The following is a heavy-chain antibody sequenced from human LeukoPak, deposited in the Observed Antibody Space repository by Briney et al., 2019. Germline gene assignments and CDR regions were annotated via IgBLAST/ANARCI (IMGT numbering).Heavy chain of an antibody. J-gene: IGHJ3*02. D-gene: IGHD6-19*01. CDR3: AKVLAVTGTPGGDAFDI. Sequence: GGSLRLSCAAPGFTFSSYAMSWVRQAPGKGLEWVSAISDSGGSTYYADSVKGRFTISRDNPKNTLYLQMNSLRAEDTAVYYCAKVLAVTGTPGGDAFDIWGQGTMVTVSS. CDR1: GFTFSSYA. V-gene: IGHV3-23*01. CDR2: ISDSGGST.